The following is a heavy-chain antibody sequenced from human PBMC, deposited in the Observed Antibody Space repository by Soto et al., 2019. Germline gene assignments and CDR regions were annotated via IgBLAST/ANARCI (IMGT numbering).Heavy chain of an antibody. V-gene: IGHV1-69*06. CDR2: IIPIFGTA. D-gene: IGHD3-22*01. CDR3: ARDHGDSSGYYYFDY. Sequence: ASVKVSCKASGGTFSSYSISWVRQAPGQGLECMGGIIPIFGTANYAQKFQGRVTITADKSTSTAYMELSSLRSEDTAVYYCARDHGDSSGYYYFDYWGQGTLVTVSS. CDR1: GGTFSSYS. J-gene: IGHJ4*02.